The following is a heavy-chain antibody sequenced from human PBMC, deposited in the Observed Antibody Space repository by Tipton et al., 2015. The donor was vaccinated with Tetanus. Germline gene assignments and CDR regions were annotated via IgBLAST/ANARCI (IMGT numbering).Heavy chain of an antibody. D-gene: IGHD2-21*02. CDR2: IYRDGTT. V-gene: IGHV3-53*01. CDR1: GFIISNNN. CDR3: ARAPRYCGGDCYHFDY. Sequence: SLRLSCEASGFIISNNNMNWVRQAPGKGLEWVSVIYRDGTTHYADSVKDRFTISRDNSKNTLYLQMNSLRVEDTAIYYCARAPRYCGGDCYHFDYWGQGTLVTVSS. J-gene: IGHJ4*02.